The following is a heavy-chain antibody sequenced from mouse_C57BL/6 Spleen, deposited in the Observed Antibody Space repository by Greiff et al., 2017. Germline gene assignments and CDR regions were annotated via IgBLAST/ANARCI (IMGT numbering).Heavy chain of an antibody. Sequence: QVQLQQPGPELVKPGASVKMSCKASGYTFTSYWITWVKQRPGQGLEWIGDIYPGSGSTNYNEKFKSKATLTVDTSSSTAYMQLSSLTSEDSAVYYCATNDAVVSWYFGGWGTGTTVTVS. CDR3: ATNDAVVSWYFGG. CDR2: IYPGSGST. V-gene: IGHV1-55*01. D-gene: IGHD1-1*01. CDR1: GYTFTSYW. J-gene: IGHJ1*03.